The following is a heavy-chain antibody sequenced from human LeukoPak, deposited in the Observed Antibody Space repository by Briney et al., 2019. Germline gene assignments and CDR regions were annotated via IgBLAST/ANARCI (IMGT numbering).Heavy chain of an antibody. J-gene: IGHJ5*02. Sequence: VASVKVSCKASGYTFTSYYMHWVRQAPGQGLEWMGIINPSGGSTSYAQKFQGRVTMTRDTSTSTVYMELSSLRSEDTAVYYCARDWVAAAANTYGWFDPWGQGTLVTVSS. V-gene: IGHV1-46*01. CDR3: ARDWVAAAANTYGWFDP. D-gene: IGHD6-13*01. CDR2: INPSGGST. CDR1: GYTFTSYY.